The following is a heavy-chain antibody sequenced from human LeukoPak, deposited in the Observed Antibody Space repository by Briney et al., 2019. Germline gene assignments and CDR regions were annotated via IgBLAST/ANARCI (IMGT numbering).Heavy chain of an antibody. CDR3: AKYAPPTTVGTRFFDY. CDR1: GFSFNTYA. D-gene: IGHD4-23*01. CDR2: IGGDGGGI. V-gene: IGHV3-23*01. J-gene: IGHJ4*02. Sequence: GGSLRLSCAASGFSFNTYAMTWVRLAPGKGLEWVSVIGGDGGGIQYADSVKGRFSTSRDNSKNTVYLQMNSLRAEDTAVYYCAKYAPPTTVGTRFFDYWGQGTLSPSPQ.